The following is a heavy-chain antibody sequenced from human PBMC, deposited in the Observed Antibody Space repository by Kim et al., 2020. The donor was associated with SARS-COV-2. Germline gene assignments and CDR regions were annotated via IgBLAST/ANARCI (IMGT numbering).Heavy chain of an antibody. D-gene: IGHD2-21*02. CDR2: IHTDGTT. V-gene: IGHV3-53*01. Sequence: GGSLRLSCAAAGFTVSDHYLSWVRQAPGKGLEWNSMIHTDGTTYYADSVMGRFTISRDTSKNTLYLQMNNLRAEDTAVYYCRRGHWGDSPSWGQGTRITISS. J-gene: IGHJ4*02. CDR1: GFTVSDHY. CDR3: RRGHWGDSPS.